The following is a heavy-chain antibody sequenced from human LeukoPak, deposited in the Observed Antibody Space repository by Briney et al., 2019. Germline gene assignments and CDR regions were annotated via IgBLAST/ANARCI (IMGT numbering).Heavy chain of an antibody. CDR1: GFTVSSNY. CDR3: AKDQKGYFDWLLSLDP. D-gene: IGHD3-9*01. J-gene: IGHJ5*02. V-gene: IGHV3-23*01. CDR2: ISGSGGST. Sequence: GGSLRLSCAASGFTVSSNYMSWVRQAPGKGLEWVSAISGSGGSTYYADSVKGRFTISRDNSKNTLYLQMNSLRAEDTAVYYCAKDQKGYFDWLLSLDPWGQGTLVTVSS.